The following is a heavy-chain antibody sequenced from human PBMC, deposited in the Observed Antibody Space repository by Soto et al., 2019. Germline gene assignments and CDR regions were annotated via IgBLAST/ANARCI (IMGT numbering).Heavy chain of an antibody. J-gene: IGHJ5*02. Sequence: QVQLVESGGALVKPGGSLRLSCAASGFPFGDYYMSWIRQAPGKGLEWVSYISFTGSITYYADSVRGRFTISRDNARSSLYLQMNSLRGEDTAVYYCVRYLQKAATHTNWFDPWGQGALVTVSS. CDR1: GFPFGDYY. CDR3: VRYLQKAATHTNWFDP. D-gene: IGHD2-15*01. CDR2: ISFTGSIT. V-gene: IGHV3-11*01.